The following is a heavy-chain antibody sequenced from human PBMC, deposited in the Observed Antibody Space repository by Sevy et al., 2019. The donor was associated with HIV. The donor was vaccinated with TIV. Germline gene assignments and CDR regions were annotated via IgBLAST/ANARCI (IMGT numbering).Heavy chain of an antibody. D-gene: IGHD3-10*01. V-gene: IGHV3-53*01. J-gene: IGHJ3*02. CDR1: GFTVSRNY. CDR3: VRDQQVNGSGSYAFDI. CDR2: IYSGGST. Sequence: GGSLRLSCAASGFTVSRNYMSWVRQAPRKGLEWVSIIYSGGSTYYADSVKGRFTISRDNSKNTLYFQMNSLRVEDTAVYYCVRDQQVNGSGSYAFDIWGQGTMVTVSS.